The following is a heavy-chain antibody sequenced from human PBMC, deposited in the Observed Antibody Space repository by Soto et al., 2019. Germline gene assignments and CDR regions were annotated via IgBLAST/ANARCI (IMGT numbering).Heavy chain of an antibody. CDR3: ARDPVPNGSGSQLFDY. V-gene: IGHV3-30-3*01. CDR2: ISYDGSNK. J-gene: IGHJ4*02. D-gene: IGHD3-10*01. Sequence: GGSLRLSCAASGFTFSSYAMHWVRQAPGKGLEWVAVISYDGSNKYYADTVKGRFTISRDNSKNTLYLQMNSLRAEDTAVYYCARDPVPNGSGSQLFDYWGQGTLVTVS. CDR1: GFTFSSYA.